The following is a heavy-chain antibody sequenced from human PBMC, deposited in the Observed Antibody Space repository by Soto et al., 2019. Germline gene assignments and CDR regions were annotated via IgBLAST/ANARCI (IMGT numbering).Heavy chain of an antibody. J-gene: IGHJ3*02. V-gene: IGHV4-31*01. D-gene: IGHD6-6*01. CDR2: IYYSGST. CDR3: AREKRLAARNAFDI. Sequence: QVQLQESGPGLVKPSQTLSLTCTVSGGSISSGGYYWSWIRQHPGKGLEWIGYIYYSGSTYYNTSLKILVTISVDTYKNQFSLKLSSVTAADTAVYYFAREKRLAARNAFDIWGQWTMGTVS. CDR1: GGSISSGGYY.